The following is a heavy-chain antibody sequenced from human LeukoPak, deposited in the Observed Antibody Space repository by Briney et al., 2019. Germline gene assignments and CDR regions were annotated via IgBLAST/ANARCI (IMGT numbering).Heavy chain of an antibody. CDR3: ARVWFGYFFQ. V-gene: IGHV3-53*01. D-gene: IGHD3-10*01. CDR2: IHTGGTT. J-gene: IGHJ4*02. Sequence: GGSLRLSCVASGIDISYHYVGWVRQAPGKGLEWVSVIHTGGTTHYADSVKGRFTISKDNSNNTVFLQMNSVRVEDTAVYYCARVWFGYFFQWGQGVLVTVSS. CDR1: GIDISYHY.